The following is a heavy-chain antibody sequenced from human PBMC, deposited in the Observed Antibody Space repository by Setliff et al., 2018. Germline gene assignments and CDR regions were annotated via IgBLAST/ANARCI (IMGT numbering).Heavy chain of an antibody. CDR3: ARDSVTLGQLERRGGFRYYDMDV. CDR2: ITPIFETE. J-gene: IGHJ6*02. Sequence: SVKVSCKASGGTLSGYAFSWVRQAPGQGLEWVGGITPIFETENYAQKFQDRATSTADKSTSTVYMELNSLISEDTAVYLCARDSVTLGQLERRGGFRYYDMDVWGQGTTVTVSS. CDR1: GGTLSGYA. D-gene: IGHD1-1*01. V-gene: IGHV1-69*06.